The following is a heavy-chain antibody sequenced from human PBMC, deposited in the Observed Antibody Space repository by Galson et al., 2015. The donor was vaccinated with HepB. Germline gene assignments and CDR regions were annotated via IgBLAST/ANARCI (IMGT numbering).Heavy chain of an antibody. CDR3: ARGLVAARPAPLGY. Sequence: SVKVSCKASGGTFSSYAISWVRQAPGQGLEWMGGIIPILGIANYAQKFQGRVTITADKSTSTAYMELSSLRSEDTAVYYCARGLVAARPAPLGYWGQGTLVTVSS. CDR2: IIPILGIA. J-gene: IGHJ4*02. V-gene: IGHV1-69*10. D-gene: IGHD6-6*01. CDR1: GGTFSSYA.